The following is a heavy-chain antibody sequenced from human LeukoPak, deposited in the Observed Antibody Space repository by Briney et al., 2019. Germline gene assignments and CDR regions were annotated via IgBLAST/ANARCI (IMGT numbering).Heavy chain of an antibody. CDR1: GYTFTGYY. D-gene: IGHD3-22*01. J-gene: IGHJ4*02. V-gene: IGHV1-2*02. CDR3: AKDLADSSGYRTDQFDY. CDR2: INPNSGGT. Sequence: ASVKVSCKASGYTFTGYYMHWVRQAPGQGLEWMGWINPNSGGTNYAQKFQGRVTMTRDTSICTAYMELSRLRSDDTAVYYCAKDLADSSGYRTDQFDYWGQGTLVTVSS.